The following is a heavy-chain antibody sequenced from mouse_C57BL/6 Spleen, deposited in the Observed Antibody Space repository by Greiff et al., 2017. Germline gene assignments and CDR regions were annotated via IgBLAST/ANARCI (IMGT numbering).Heavy chain of an antibody. Sequence: EVQGVESGGDLVKPGGSLKLSCAASGFTFSSYGMSWVRQTPDKRLEWVATISSGGSYTYYPDSVKGRFTISRDNAKNTLYLQMSSLKSEDTAMYYCARHLPDWYFDVWGTGTTVTVSS. J-gene: IGHJ1*03. CDR2: ISSGGSYT. CDR1: GFTFSSYG. V-gene: IGHV5-6*01. CDR3: ARHLPDWYFDV.